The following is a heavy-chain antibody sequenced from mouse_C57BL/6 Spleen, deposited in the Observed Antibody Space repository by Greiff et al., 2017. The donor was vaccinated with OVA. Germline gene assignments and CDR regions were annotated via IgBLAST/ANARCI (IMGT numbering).Heavy chain of an antibody. D-gene: IGHD1-1*01. Sequence: EVMLVESGGGLVKPGGSLKLSCAASGFTFSDYGMHWVRQAPEKGLEWVAYISSGSSTIYYADTVKGRFTISRDNAKNTLFLQMTSLRSEDTAMYYCAKLLRRDYYAMDYWGQGTSVTVSS. CDR2: ISSGSSTI. CDR3: AKLLRRDYYAMDY. CDR1: GFTFSDYG. J-gene: IGHJ4*01. V-gene: IGHV5-17*01.